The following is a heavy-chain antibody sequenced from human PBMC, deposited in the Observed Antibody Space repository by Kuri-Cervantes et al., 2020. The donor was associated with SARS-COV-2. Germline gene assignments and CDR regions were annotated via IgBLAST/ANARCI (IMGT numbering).Heavy chain of an antibody. Sequence: GGSLRLSCAASGFTFSSYAMHWVRQAPGKGLEWVAVISYDGSNKYYADSVKGRFTISRDNSKNTLYLQMNRLRAEDTAVYYCARDRVVEAFDIWGRGTMVTVSS. CDR1: GFTFSSYA. J-gene: IGHJ3*02. D-gene: IGHD2-15*01. CDR2: ISYDGSNK. CDR3: ARDRVVEAFDI. V-gene: IGHV3-30-3*01.